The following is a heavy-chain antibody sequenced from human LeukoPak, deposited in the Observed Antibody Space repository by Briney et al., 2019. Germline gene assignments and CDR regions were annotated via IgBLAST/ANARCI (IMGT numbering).Heavy chain of an antibody. V-gene: IGHV4-39*01. CDR1: GGSIRSSTYY. D-gene: IGHD3-10*01. CDR2: IHHSGNT. Sequence: ASETLSLTCTVSGGSIRSSTYYWAWIRQPRGKGLEWTGTIHHSGNTYYNPSLKSRFTITVYTSKNQFYMKLSYVTAADTAVYYCARLGGYYAPPDYWGQGTLVTVSS. J-gene: IGHJ4*02. CDR3: ARLGGYYAPPDY.